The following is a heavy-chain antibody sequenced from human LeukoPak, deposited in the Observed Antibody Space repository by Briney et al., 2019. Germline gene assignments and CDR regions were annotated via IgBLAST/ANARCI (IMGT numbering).Heavy chain of an antibody. D-gene: IGHD6-13*01. Sequence: ASVKVSCKASGYTFTSYYMHWVRQAPGQGLEWMGVINPSGGSTSYAQKFQGRVTMTRDTSTSTVYMELSSLGSEDTAVYYCARAPREQLGPYYYYGMDVWGQGNTVTVSS. CDR3: ARAPREQLGPYYYYGMDV. J-gene: IGHJ6*02. V-gene: IGHV1-46*01. CDR2: INPSGGST. CDR1: GYTFTSYY.